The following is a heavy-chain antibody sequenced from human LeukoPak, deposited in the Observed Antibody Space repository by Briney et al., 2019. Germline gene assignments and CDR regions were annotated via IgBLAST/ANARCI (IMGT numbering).Heavy chain of an antibody. CDR2: IHYSGST. CDR1: GGSISSYY. V-gene: IGHV4-59*08. Sequence: RPSETLSLTCTVSGGSISSYYWSWIRQPPGKGLEWIGYIHYSGSTNYNPSLKSRVTISVDTSKNQFSLKLSSVTAADTAVYYCARGTSGHIDYWGQGTLVTVSS. J-gene: IGHJ4*02. D-gene: IGHD1-1*01. CDR3: ARGTSGHIDY.